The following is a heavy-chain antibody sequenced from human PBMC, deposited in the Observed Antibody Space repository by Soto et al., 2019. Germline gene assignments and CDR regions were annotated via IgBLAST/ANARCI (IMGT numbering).Heavy chain of an antibody. CDR2: SYYSGST. J-gene: IGHJ4*02. V-gene: IGHV4-59*01. Sequence: QVQLQESGPGLVKPSETLSLTCTVSGGSISSYYWSWIRQPPGKGLEWIGYSYYSGSTNYNPSLKSRVTISVDTSKNQFSLKLSSVTAADTAVYYCASYRVGATDYWGQGTLVTVSS. CDR1: GGSISSYY. CDR3: ASYRVGATDY. D-gene: IGHD1-26*01.